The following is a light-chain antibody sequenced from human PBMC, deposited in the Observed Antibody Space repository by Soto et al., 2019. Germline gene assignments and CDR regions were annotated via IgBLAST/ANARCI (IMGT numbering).Light chain of an antibody. CDR3: QQSYSTPPIT. J-gene: IGKJ5*01. V-gene: IGKV1-39*01. CDR2: AAS. CDR1: QSISSY. Sequence: DIQMTQSPSSLSASVGDRVTLTCRASQSISSYLNWYQQKPGKAPKVLIYAASSLQSGVPSRFSGSGSGTEFTLTISSLQPEDFATYYCQQSYSTPPITFGQGTRLEIK.